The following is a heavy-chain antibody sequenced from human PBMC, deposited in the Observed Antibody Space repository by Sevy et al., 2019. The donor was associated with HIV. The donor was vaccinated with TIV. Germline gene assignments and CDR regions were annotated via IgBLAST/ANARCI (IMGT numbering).Heavy chain of an antibody. J-gene: IGHJ4*02. D-gene: IGHD2-15*01. CDR2: IRSKAGGGTT. CDR1: GFTFSNAW. Sequence: GGSLRLSCAASGFTFSNAWMSWVRQSPGKGLEWVGRIRSKAGGGTTDYATIVKGKFTIRKDDSRNILYLQLNSLETEDTAVYYCTTDHRRDGIVVVPFEYWGQGTLVTVSS. V-gene: IGHV3-15*01. CDR3: TTDHRRDGIVVVPFEY.